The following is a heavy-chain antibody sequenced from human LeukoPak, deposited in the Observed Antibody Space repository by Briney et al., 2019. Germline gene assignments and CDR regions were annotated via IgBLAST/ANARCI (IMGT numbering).Heavy chain of an antibody. V-gene: IGHV4-39*01. CDR2: IYYSGST. D-gene: IGHD4-11*01. Sequence: SETLSLTCTVSGGSISSSSYYWGWIRQPPGKGLEWIASIYYSGSTYYNPSLKSRVTISVDTSKNQFSLKLSSVTAADTAVYYCARGYDYLNALDIWGQGTMVTVSS. J-gene: IGHJ3*02. CDR1: GGSISSSSYY. CDR3: ARGYDYLNALDI.